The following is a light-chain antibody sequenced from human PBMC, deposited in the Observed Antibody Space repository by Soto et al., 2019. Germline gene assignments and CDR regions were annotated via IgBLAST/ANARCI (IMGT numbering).Light chain of an antibody. CDR2: ATS. CDR3: QQYGSSPIT. V-gene: IGKV3-20*01. Sequence: ELVLTQSPGTVSLSPGASATLSCRASQSISRSDLAWYQHRHGQSPRLLIYATSSRATGIPDRFTVVVAGTDFTITVRRLEPEDGAVYDGQQYGSSPITFGQGTRLEIK. J-gene: IGKJ5*01. CDR1: QSISRSD.